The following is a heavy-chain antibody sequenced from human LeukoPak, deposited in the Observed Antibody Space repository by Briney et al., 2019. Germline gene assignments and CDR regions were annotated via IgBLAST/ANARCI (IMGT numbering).Heavy chain of an antibody. CDR1: GFTLSSYS. Sequence: GGSVRLSCAASGFTLSSYSMKWVRQAPGKGVEWVSSISSSSSYIYYADSVKGRFTISRDNAKNSLYLQMNSLRAEDTAVYYCARQYSSGWYEGLDWFDPWGQGTLVTVSS. CDR2: ISSSSSYI. V-gene: IGHV3-21*01. J-gene: IGHJ5*02. CDR3: ARQYSSGWYEGLDWFDP. D-gene: IGHD6-19*01.